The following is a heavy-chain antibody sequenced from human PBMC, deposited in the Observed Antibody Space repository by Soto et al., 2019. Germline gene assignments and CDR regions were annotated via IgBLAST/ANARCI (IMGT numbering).Heavy chain of an antibody. Sequence: SETLSLTCTVSGGSISSYYWSWIRQPPGKGLEWIGYIYYSGSTNYNPSLKSRVTISVDTSKNQFSLKLSSVTAADTAVYYCARLLIGGYCSSTSCCDWLFDYWGQGTLVTVSS. CDR2: IYYSGST. CDR1: GGSISSYY. D-gene: IGHD2-2*01. J-gene: IGHJ4*02. CDR3: ARLLIGGYCSSTSCCDWLFDY. V-gene: IGHV4-59*08.